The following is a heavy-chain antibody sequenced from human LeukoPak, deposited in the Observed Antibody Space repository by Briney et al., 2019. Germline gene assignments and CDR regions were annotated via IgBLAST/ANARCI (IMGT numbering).Heavy chain of an antibody. CDR1: GGSFSSYY. J-gene: IGHJ4*02. D-gene: IGHD6-13*01. V-gene: IGHV4-59*01. CDR3: ARGVYIAPAQYGY. CDR2: IYYSVTT. Sequence: PSETLSLTCTVSGGSFSSYYWSWIRQPQGQGSARNGYIYYSVTTIYNPSLKSRVTISVDTYKNQISLKLSSVTAADTAVYYCARGVYIAPAQYGYGGQGTLVTVSS.